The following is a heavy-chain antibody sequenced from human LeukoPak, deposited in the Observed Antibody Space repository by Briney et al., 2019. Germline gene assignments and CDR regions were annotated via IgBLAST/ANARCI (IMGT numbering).Heavy chain of an antibody. D-gene: IGHD6-13*01. J-gene: IGHJ4*02. Sequence: ASVKVSCKASGGSFRNYGFHWVRQAPGQGLEWMGGMLPIFGTANYAQKFQGRVTITADESSNTASLDLSSLTSEDTAVYYCATDPNPYSSTSGYFDFWGQGTLVTVSS. CDR3: ATDPNPYSSTSGYFDF. CDR1: GGSFRNYG. CDR2: MLPIFGTA. V-gene: IGHV1-69*13.